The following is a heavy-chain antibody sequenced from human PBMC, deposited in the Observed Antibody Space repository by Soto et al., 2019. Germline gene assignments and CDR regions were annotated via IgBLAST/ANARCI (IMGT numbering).Heavy chain of an antibody. CDR1: GFTVSINY. CDR3: ANSDYSYVFNS. CDR2: IYSGGGT. V-gene: IGHV3-53*04. D-gene: IGHD3-22*01. J-gene: IGHJ5*02. Sequence: EVQLVESGGGLVQPGGSLRLSCAASGFTVSINYMSWVRQTPGRGLEWVSIIYSGGGTYYADSVKGRFTISRHNSKNTLFLQMDSLRVEDTTVYYCANSDYSYVFNSWCQGTLVTVSS.